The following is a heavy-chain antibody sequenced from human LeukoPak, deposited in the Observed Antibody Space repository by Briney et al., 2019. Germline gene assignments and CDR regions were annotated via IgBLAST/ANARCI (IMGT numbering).Heavy chain of an antibody. J-gene: IGHJ4*02. V-gene: IGHV3-21*01. CDR2: ISSSSGYI. CDR1: GFTFSSYS. CDR3: ARGVGCSSTSCPLPEYYFDY. Sequence: GGSLRLSCAASGFTFSSYSMNWVRQAPGKGLEWVSSISSSSGYIYYADSVKGRFTISRDNAKNSLYLQMNSLRAEDTAVYYCARGVGCSSTSCPLPEYYFDYWGQGTLVTVSS. D-gene: IGHD2-2*01.